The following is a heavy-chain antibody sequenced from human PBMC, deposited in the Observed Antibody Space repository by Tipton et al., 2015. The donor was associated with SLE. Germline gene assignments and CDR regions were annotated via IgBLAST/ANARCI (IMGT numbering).Heavy chain of an antibody. CDR2: IQGRENT. J-gene: IGHJ4*02. CDR1: GVSVTNYY. CDR3: ARGPRWAPLCEF. V-gene: IGHV4-59*02. D-gene: IGHD1-26*01. Sequence: TLSLTCTVSGVSVTNYYWSWIRQPPGKRLEWIGFIQGRENTNYNPSLESRVTISVDTSKNQFSLQLTSVTAADTAVYYCARGPRWAPLCEFWGQGTLVTVSS.